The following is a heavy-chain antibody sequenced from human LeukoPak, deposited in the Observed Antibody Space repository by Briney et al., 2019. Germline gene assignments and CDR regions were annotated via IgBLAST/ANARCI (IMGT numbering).Heavy chain of an antibody. D-gene: IGHD3-22*01. CDR2: ISAYNGNT. Sequence: GASVKVSCKASGYTFTSSGISWVRQAPGQGLERMGWISAYNGNTNYAQKLQGRVTMTTDTSTSTAYMELRSMRSDDTAVYYCARGGGRYSSSGYPIDYWGQGTLVTVSS. CDR3: ARGGGRYSSSGYPIDY. CDR1: GYTFTSSG. J-gene: IGHJ4*02. V-gene: IGHV1-18*01.